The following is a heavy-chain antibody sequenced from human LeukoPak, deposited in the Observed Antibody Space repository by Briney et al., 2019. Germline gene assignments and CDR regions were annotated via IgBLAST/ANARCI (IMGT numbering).Heavy chain of an antibody. V-gene: IGHV3-21*01. CDR2: ISSSTSYM. CDR1: GFTFSSYY. CDR3: ARDRGSGWHTFDY. J-gene: IGHJ4*02. Sequence: PGGSLRLSCAASGFTFSSYYMSWVRQAPGKGLEWVSSISSSTSYMFYADSARGRFTISRDNAKNSLYLQMNSLRAEDTAVYYCARDRGSGWHTFDYWSQGTLVTVSS. D-gene: IGHD6-19*01.